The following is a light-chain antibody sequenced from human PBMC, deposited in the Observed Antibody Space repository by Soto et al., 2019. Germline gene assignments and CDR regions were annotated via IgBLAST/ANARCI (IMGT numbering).Light chain of an antibody. CDR1: QSVNSNY. V-gene: IGKV3-20*01. Sequence: ETVLTQSPGTLSLSPGERATLSCRASQSVNSNYLGWYQQKPGQAPRLLMDGASSRATGIPDRFSGSGSGTDFTLTISRLEPEDFAVYYCQQHGDSPTFGGGTKVDIK. CDR3: QQHGDSPT. CDR2: GAS. J-gene: IGKJ4*01.